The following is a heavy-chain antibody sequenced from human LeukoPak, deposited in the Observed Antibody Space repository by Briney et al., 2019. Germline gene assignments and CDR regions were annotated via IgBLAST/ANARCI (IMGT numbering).Heavy chain of an antibody. CDR2: IYYSGST. CDR1: GGSISSGDYY. Sequence: SQTLSLTCTVSGGSISSGDYYWSWIRQHPGKGLEWIGYIYYSGSTYYNPSLKSRVTISVDTSKNQFSLKLSSVTAADTAVYYCARLSGADAFDIWGQGTMVTVSS. J-gene: IGHJ3*02. CDR3: ARLSGADAFDI. D-gene: IGHD2-8*02. V-gene: IGHV4-30-4*08.